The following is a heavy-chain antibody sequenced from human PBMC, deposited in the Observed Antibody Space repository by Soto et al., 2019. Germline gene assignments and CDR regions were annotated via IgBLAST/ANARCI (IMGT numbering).Heavy chain of an antibody. CDR3: ARGRYYYGSGSYLTETYYFDY. D-gene: IGHD3-10*01. CDR2: ISGSGGST. Sequence: GGSLRLSCAASGFTFSSYAMSWVRQAPGKGLEWVSAISGSGGSTYYADSVKGRFTISRDNSKNTLYLQMNSLRAEDTAVYYCARGRYYYGSGSYLTETYYFDYWGQGTLVTVSS. J-gene: IGHJ4*02. CDR1: GFTFSSYA. V-gene: IGHV3-23*01.